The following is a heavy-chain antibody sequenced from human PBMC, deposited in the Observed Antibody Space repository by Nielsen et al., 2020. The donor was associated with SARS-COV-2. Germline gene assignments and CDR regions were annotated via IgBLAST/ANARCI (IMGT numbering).Heavy chain of an antibody. D-gene: IGHD6-6*01. Sequence: GESLKISCAASGFTFSNAWMSWVRQAPGKGLEWVAVIWYDGSNKYYADSVKGRFTISRDNSKNTLYLQMNSLRAEDTAVYYCARDRIAARPTFGWFDPWGQGTLVTVSS. J-gene: IGHJ5*02. CDR2: IWYDGSNK. CDR3: ARDRIAARPTFGWFDP. CDR1: GFTFSNAW. V-gene: IGHV3-33*08.